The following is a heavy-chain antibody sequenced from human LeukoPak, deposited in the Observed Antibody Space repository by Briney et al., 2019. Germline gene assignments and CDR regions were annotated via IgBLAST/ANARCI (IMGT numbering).Heavy chain of an antibody. CDR3: AKVSGGGHGSGSYLDY. CDR1: GFTFDDYA. V-gene: IGHV3-9*01. Sequence: PGGSLRLSCAASGFTFDDYAMHWVRQAPGKGLEWVSGISWNSGSIGYADSVKGRFTISRDNAKNSLYLQMNSLRAEDTALYYCAKVSGGGHGSGSYLDYWGQGTLVTVSS. D-gene: IGHD3-10*01. CDR2: ISWNSGSI. J-gene: IGHJ4*02.